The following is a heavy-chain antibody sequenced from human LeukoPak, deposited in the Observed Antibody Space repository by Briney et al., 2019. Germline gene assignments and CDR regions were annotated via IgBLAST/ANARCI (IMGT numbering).Heavy chain of an antibody. CDR2: INHSGST. Sequence: PSETLSLTCAVYGGSFSGYYWSWIRQPPGKGLEWIGEINHSGSTNYNPSLKSRVTISVDTSKNQFSLKLSSVTAADTAVYYCARGLVVVVAATHYYYYYGMDVWGQGTTVTVSS. D-gene: IGHD2-15*01. J-gene: IGHJ6*02. CDR1: GGSFSGYY. V-gene: IGHV4-34*01. CDR3: ARGLVVVVAATHYYYYYGMDV.